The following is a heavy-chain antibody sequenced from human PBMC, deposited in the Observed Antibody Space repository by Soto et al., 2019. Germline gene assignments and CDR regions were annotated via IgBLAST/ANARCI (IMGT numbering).Heavy chain of an antibody. CDR3: ARDWNSND. D-gene: IGHD1-7*01. V-gene: IGHV3-11*01. J-gene: IGHJ4*02. Sequence: XGSLRLSCSASGFTFSDYFMSWIRQAPGKGLEWVSYITSSSTIYYADSVKGRFTISRDNAKNSLFLQMNILRAEDTAVYYCARDWNSNDWGQGTLVTVSS. CDR1: GFTFSDYF. CDR2: ITSSSTI.